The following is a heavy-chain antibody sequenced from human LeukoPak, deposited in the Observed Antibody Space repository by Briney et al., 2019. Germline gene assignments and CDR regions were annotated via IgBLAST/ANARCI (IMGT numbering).Heavy chain of an antibody. CDR3: ARDRWEVSYGMDV. J-gene: IGHJ6*02. Sequence: PGGSLRLSCAASGFTFSSYSMNRVRQAPGKGLEWVSYISSSSSTIYYADSVKGRFTISRDNSKNTLYLQMNSLRAEDTAVYYCARDRWEVSYGMDVWGQGTTVTVSS. CDR2: ISSSSSTI. D-gene: IGHD1-26*01. CDR1: GFTFSSYS. V-gene: IGHV3-48*01.